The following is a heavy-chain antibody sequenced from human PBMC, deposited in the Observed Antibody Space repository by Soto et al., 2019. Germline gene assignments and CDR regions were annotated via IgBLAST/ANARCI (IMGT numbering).Heavy chain of an antibody. D-gene: IGHD2-2*01. V-gene: IGHV3-23*01. Sequence: QPGGSLRLSCVASGFTFSNYAMSWVRQTPGKRLEWVSGISASGESTYYADSVKGRFTISRDNAKNTLYLHMSSLRAEDTAIYYCTKGEYCSGTNCYDWFESWGQGTLVTVSS. J-gene: IGHJ5*01. CDR1: GFTFSNYA. CDR2: ISASGEST. CDR3: TKGEYCSGTNCYDWFES.